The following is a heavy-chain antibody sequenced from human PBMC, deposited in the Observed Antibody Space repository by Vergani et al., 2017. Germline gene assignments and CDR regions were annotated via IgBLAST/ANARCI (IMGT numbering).Heavy chain of an antibody. V-gene: IGHV4-34*01. CDR2: IYHSGST. D-gene: IGHD4-17*01. J-gene: IGHJ5*02. CDR3: ARGRGVTTIRHWFDP. Sequence: QVQLQQWGAGLLKPSETLSLTCAVYGGSFSGYYWSWIRQPPGKGLEWIGSIYHSGSTYYNPSLKSRVTISVDTSKNQFSLKLSSVTAADTAVYYWARGRGVTTIRHWFDPWGQGTLVTVSS. CDR1: GGSFSGYY.